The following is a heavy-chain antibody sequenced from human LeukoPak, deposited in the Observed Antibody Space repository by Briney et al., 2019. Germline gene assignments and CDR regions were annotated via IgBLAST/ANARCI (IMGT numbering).Heavy chain of an antibody. D-gene: IGHD5-18*01. CDR3: AKDTGYSYGYSYYYYYGMDV. V-gene: IGHV4-59*01. Sequence: SETLSLTCTVSGGSISSYYWSWIRQPPGKGLEWIGYIYYSGSTNYNPSLKSRVTISVDTSKNQFSLKLSSVTAADTAVYYCAKDTGYSYGYSYYYYYGMDVWGQGTTVTVSS. CDR1: GGSISSYY. J-gene: IGHJ6*02. CDR2: IYYSGST.